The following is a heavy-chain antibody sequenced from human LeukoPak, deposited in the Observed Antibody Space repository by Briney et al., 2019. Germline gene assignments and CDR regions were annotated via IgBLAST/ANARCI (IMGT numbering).Heavy chain of an antibody. J-gene: IGHJ4*02. CDR3: VKPARGSGIQYGFDS. V-gene: IGHV3-64D*06. D-gene: IGHD3-10*01. CDR2: MRVITGRT. CDR1: GFIFSRYA. Sequence: GGSVRLSCSACGFIFSRYAMHWVRQAPGKRLEYGSAMRVITGRTFYADSVEGRFTISRDNSGNTLYLQMTSLRPEDTAVYYCVKPARGSGIQYGFDSWGRGTLVTVSS.